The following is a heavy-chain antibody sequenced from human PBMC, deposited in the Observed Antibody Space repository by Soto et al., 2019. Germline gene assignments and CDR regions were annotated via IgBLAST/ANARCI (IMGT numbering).Heavy chain of an antibody. Sequence: SETLSLTCGVSGGTIRSPDWWTWVRQPPGKGLEWIGEIFQSGSTNYTPSLESRVTISVDKPKNQFSLTLTSVTAGDTAVYFCARGRGRYSSGWSWFDPWGQGILVTVSS. J-gene: IGHJ5*02. CDR2: IFQSGST. CDR1: GGTIRSPDW. V-gene: IGHV4-4*02. D-gene: IGHD6-19*01. CDR3: ARGRGRYSSGWSWFDP.